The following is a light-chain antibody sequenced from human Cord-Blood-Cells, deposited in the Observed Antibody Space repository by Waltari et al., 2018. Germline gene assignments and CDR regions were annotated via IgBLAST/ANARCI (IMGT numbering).Light chain of an antibody. J-gene: IGKJ2*01. CDR2: AAS. V-gene: IGKV1-39*01. CDR1: QSISSY. Sequence: DIQMTQSPSSLSASVGARVTITCRARQSISSYLNWYRQKPGKAPKLLIYAASSLQSGVPARFSGSGSGTDFTLTISSLQPEDFATYYCQQSYSTPYTFGQGTKLEIK. CDR3: QQSYSTPYT.